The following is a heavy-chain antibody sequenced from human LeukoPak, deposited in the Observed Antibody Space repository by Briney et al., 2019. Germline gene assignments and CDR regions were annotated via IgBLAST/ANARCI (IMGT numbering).Heavy chain of an antibody. J-gene: IGHJ4*02. CDR3: ASFRGSYYYGSGSYYPFDY. Sequence: GRSLRLSCAASGFTFSSYGMHWVRQAPGKGLEWVAVIWYDGSSKYYADSVKGRFTISRDNSKNTLYLQMNSLRAEDTAVYYCASFRGSYYYGSGSYYPFDYWGQGTLVTVSS. CDR2: IWYDGSSK. D-gene: IGHD3-10*01. V-gene: IGHV3-33*01. CDR1: GFTFSSYG.